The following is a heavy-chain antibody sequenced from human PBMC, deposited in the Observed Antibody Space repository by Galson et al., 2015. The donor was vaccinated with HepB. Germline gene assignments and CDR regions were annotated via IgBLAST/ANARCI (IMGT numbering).Heavy chain of an antibody. J-gene: IGHJ4*02. Sequence: SVKVSCKASGGTFSSYAISWVRQAPGQGLEWMGGIIPIFGTANYAQKFQGRVTITADKSTSTAYMELSSLRSEDTAVYYCARGLRGTNFYFDYWGQGTLVTVSS. CDR1: GGTFSSYA. CDR2: IIPIFGTA. V-gene: IGHV1-69*06. CDR3: ARGLRGTNFYFDY.